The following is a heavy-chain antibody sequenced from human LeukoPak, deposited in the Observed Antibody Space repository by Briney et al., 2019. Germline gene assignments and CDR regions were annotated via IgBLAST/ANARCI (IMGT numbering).Heavy chain of an antibody. CDR2: ISGTA. CDR3: ARHSRSTNWFDT. Sequence: PSETLSLTCTVSGGSISNYYWSWIRQPPGKGLEWIGSISGTAYYNPSLKSRVTVSVDKSKNQLSLNLTSATAADTALYYCARHSRSTNWFDTWGQGILVTVSS. V-gene: IGHV4-39*01. CDR1: GGSISNYY. J-gene: IGHJ5*02.